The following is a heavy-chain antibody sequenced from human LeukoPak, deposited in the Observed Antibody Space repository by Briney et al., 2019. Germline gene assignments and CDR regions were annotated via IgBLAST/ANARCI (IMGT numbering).Heavy chain of an antibody. CDR2: IYYSGST. V-gene: IGHV4-59*01. J-gene: IGHJ5*02. CDR3: AGEGYSCGGWFDP. D-gene: IGHD5-18*01. Sequence: PSETLSLTCTVSGGSISSYYWSWIRQPPGKGLEWIGYIYYSGSTNYNPSLKSRVTISVDTSKNQFSLKLSSVTAADTAVYYCAGEGYSCGGWFDPWGQGTLVTVSS. CDR1: GGSISSYY.